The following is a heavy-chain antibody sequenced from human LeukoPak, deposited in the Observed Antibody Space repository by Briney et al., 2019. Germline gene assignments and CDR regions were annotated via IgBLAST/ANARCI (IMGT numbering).Heavy chain of an antibody. CDR3: ARLRDEGYSYGSLDY. CDR1: GGSISSYY. D-gene: IGHD5-18*01. Sequence: SETLSLTCTVSGGSISSYYWSWIRQPPGKGLDWIGSIYYSGSTNYNPSLKSRVTISVDTSKNQFSLRLTSVTAADTAVYYCARLRDEGYSYGSLDYWGQGTLVTVSS. V-gene: IGHV4-59*08. CDR2: IYYSGST. J-gene: IGHJ4*02.